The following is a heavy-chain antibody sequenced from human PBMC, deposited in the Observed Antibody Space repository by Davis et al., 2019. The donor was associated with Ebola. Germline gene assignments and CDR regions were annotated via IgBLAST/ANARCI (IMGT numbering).Heavy chain of an antibody. V-gene: IGHV3-53*01. CDR3: AKLPWASVPDYFDY. Sequence: GSLRLSCAASGFTVSSNYMSWVRQAPGKGLEWVSVIYSGGSTYYADSVKGRFTISRDNSKNTLYLQMNSLRAEDAAIYYCAKLPWASVPDYFDYWGQGTLVTVSS. CDR2: IYSGGST. D-gene: IGHD1-26*01. CDR1: GFTVSSNY. J-gene: IGHJ4*02.